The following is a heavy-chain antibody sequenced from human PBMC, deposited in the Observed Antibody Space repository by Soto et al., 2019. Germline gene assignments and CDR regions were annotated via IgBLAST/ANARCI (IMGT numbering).Heavy chain of an antibody. V-gene: IGHV4-30-4*01. CDR2: IYKSATT. J-gene: IGHJ5*01. CDR1: GDSISNLDYF. Sequence: SETLSLTCSVSGDSISNLDYFWAWIRQPPGQALEYIGYIYKSATTYYNPSFESRVAISIDTSKSQFSLNVTSVTAADTAVYFCARGRYCLTGRCFPNWFDSWGQGALVTVSS. D-gene: IGHD7-27*01. CDR3: ARGRYCLTGRCFPNWFDS.